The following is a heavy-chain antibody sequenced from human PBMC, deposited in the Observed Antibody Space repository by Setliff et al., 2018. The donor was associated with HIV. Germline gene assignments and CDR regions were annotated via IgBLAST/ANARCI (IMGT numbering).Heavy chain of an antibody. CDR2: INPNNGDT. D-gene: IGHD3-22*01. V-gene: IGHV1-2*02. CDR3: AREERYYDGKGALDY. CDR1: GFTFTGYY. J-gene: IGHJ4*02. Sequence: ASVKVSCKPSGFTFTGYYLHWVRQAPGQGLEWMGWINPNNGDTNYEQRFQGRVTMTRDTSITTVYMVLNRLTPGDTAVYYCAREERYYDGKGALDYWGQGMLVTVSS.